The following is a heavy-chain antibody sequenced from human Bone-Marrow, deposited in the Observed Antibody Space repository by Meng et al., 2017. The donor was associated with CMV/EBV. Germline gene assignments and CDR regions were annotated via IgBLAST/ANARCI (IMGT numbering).Heavy chain of an antibody. V-gene: IGHV4-38-2*02. D-gene: IGHD3-10*01. Sequence: GSLRLSCTVSGYSISSGYYWSWIRQPPGKGLEWIGSIYYSGSTYYNPSLKSRVTISVDTSKNQFSLKLSSVTAADTAVYYCARGQIGAYFDYWGQGTLVTVSS. CDR1: GYSISSGYY. CDR3: ARGQIGAYFDY. J-gene: IGHJ4*02. CDR2: IYYSGST.